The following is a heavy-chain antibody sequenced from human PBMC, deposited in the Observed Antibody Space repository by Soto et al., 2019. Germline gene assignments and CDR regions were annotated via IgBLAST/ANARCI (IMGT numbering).Heavy chain of an antibody. CDR1: GFTFSSYA. CDR3: ARGGSGWYKDGMDV. D-gene: IGHD6-19*01. V-gene: IGHV3-30-3*01. Sequence: PGGSLRLSCAASGFTFSSYAMHWVRQAPGKGLEWVAVISYDGSNKYYADSVKGRFTISRDNSKNTLYLQMNSLRAEDTAVYYCARGGSGWYKDGMDVWGQGNPGHRLL. J-gene: IGHJ6*02. CDR2: ISYDGSNK.